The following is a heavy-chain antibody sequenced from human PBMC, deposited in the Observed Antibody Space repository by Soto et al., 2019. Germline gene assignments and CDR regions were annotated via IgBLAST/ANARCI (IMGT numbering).Heavy chain of an antibody. CDR2: ISYDGSNK. V-gene: IGHV3-30-3*01. J-gene: IGHJ6*03. CDR1: GFTFSSYA. Sequence: GGSLRLSCAASGFTFSSYAMHWVRQAPGKGLEWVAVISYDGSNKYYADSVKGRFTISRDNSKNTLYLQMSSLRAEDTAVYYCARGSGYDLYYYYYMDVRGKGTTVTVSS. CDR3: ARGSGYDLYYYYYMDV. D-gene: IGHD5-12*01.